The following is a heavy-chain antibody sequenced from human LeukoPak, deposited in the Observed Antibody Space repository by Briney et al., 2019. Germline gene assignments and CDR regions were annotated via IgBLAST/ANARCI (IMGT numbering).Heavy chain of an antibody. CDR1: GYTFTSYG. V-gene: IGHV1-18*01. D-gene: IGHD3-22*01. J-gene: IGHJ4*02. Sequence: ASVKVSCKASGYTFTSYGISWARQAPGQGLEWMGWLSPYNGNKNYAQKFQGRVTMTTDLSTSTAYMEVRSLRSDDTAVYHCARDGTWGRYHYDSTGNDYYFDYWGQGTLVTVSS. CDR2: LSPYNGNK. CDR3: ARDGTWGRYHYDSTGNDYYFDY.